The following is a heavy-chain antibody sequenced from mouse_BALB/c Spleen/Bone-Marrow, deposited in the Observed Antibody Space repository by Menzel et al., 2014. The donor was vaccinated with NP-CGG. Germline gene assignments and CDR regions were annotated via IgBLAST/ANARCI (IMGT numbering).Heavy chain of an antibody. V-gene: IGHV2-9*02. CDR1: GFSLXSYG. D-gene: IGHD2-10*01. CDR2: IWAGGNT. Sequence: MMLVESGPGLVAPSQSLSITCTVSGFSLXSYGVHWVRQPPGKGLEWLGVIWAGGNTNYNSALMSRLNINKDSSKSQVFLKMNSLQSDDTAMYYCARDTYSGNPYALDYWGQGTSVTVSS. CDR3: ARDTYSGNPYALDY. J-gene: IGHJ4*01.